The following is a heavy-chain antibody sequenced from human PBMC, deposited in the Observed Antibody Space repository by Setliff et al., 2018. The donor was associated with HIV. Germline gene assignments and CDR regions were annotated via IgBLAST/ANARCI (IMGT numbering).Heavy chain of an antibody. J-gene: IGHJ4*02. CDR3: TIPASSLAPN. CDR1: GASISSHNYY. Sequence: LSLTCTVSGASISSHNYYWGWIRQSPGKGLEWIASIRSSGDTYYNPSLQSRVIISVDTSNNQISLKLTSVTAADTAVYHCTIPASSLAPNWGRGTQVTVSS. V-gene: IGHV4-39*01. CDR2: IRSSGDT.